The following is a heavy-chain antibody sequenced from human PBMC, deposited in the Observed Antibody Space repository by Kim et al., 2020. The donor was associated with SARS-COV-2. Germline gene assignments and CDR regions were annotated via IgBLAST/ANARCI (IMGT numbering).Heavy chain of an antibody. Sequence: GGSLRLSCAASGFTFSNFAMSWVRQAPGKGLEWVSTISATGTITYYADSVKGRFTISRDNSKNALYLQMNTLRGEDTAIYYCAKAPPSYGPVDCWGQGTLVTVSS. CDR2: ISATGTIT. D-gene: IGHD4-17*01. CDR1: GFTFSNFA. CDR3: AKAPPSYGPVDC. V-gene: IGHV3-23*01. J-gene: IGHJ4*02.